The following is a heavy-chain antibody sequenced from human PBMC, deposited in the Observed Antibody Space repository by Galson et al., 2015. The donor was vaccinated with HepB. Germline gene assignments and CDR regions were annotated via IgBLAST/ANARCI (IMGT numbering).Heavy chain of an antibody. CDR1: GYTFTSNG. V-gene: IGHV1-18*04. CDR2: ISTNSGNT. Sequence: SVKVSCKASGYTFTSNGISWVRQAPGQGLEWMGWISTNSGNTDYAQKLQGRVTMTTDTSATTAYTEVRSLRSDVTAVYYCARDVMYRFDQWGQGTLVTVSS. D-gene: IGHD2-8*02. J-gene: IGHJ4*02. CDR3: ARDVMYRFDQ.